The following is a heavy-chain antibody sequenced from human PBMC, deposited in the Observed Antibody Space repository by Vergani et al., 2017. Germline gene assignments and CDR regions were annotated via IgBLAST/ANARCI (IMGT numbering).Heavy chain of an antibody. V-gene: IGHV3-30*03. D-gene: IGHD3-22*01. Sequence: VQLLESGGGLVQPGGSLRLSCAASGFTFSTYAMTWVRQAPGKGLEWVAVISYDGSNKYYADSVKGRFTISRDNSKNTLSLQMNSLTAEDTAIYYCAGXQGTSAYYYGGFDYWGQGILVTVSS. CDR1: GFTFSTYA. CDR2: ISYDGSNK. CDR3: AGXQGTSAYYYGGFDY. J-gene: IGHJ4*02.